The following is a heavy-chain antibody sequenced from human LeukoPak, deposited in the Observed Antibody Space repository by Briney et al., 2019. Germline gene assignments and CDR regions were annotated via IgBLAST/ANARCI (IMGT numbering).Heavy chain of an antibody. CDR1: GGSIISHY. Sequence: PSETLSLTCTVSGGSIISHYWSWIRQPPGKGLEWIGYIYYIGTTTYNPSLKSRVSISVDTSKNQFSLKLTSVTAADTAVYYCARDWMVRGGFDYWGQGALVTVSA. V-gene: IGHV4-59*11. J-gene: IGHJ4*02. CDR3: ARDWMVRGGFDY. CDR2: IYYIGTT. D-gene: IGHD3-10*01.